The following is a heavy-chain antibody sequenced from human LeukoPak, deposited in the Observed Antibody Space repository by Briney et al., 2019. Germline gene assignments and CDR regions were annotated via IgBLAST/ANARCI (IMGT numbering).Heavy chain of an antibody. CDR1: GYSFTSYW. CDR3: ARRVGSGYDFDY. Sequence: GESLKISCKGSGYSFTSYWIRWVRQMPGKGLEWMGRIDPSDSYTNYSPSFQGHVTISADKSISTAYLQWSSLKASDTAMYYCARRVGSGYDFDYWGQGTLVTVSS. V-gene: IGHV5-10-1*01. J-gene: IGHJ4*02. CDR2: IDPSDSYT. D-gene: IGHD5-12*01.